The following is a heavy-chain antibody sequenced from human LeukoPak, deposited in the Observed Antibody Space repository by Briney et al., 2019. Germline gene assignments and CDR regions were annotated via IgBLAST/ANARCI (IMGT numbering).Heavy chain of an antibody. CDR1: GFTFSSYA. CDR3: AKIGGSIIF. Sequence: GGSLRLSCAASGFTFSSYAMSWVRQAPGKGLEWVSSMSGSGGSTYYADSVKGRFTISRDNSKSMLYLQMNSLRAEDTAVYYCAKIGGSIIFWGQGTLVTVSS. V-gene: IGHV3-23*01. J-gene: IGHJ4*02. D-gene: IGHD3-16*01. CDR2: MSGSGGST.